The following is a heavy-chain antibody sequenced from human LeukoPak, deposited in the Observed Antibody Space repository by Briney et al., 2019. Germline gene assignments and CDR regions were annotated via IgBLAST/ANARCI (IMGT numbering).Heavy chain of an antibody. CDR2: MNPNSGNT. V-gene: IGHV1-8*01. CDR3: ARGDHDYGDLLDY. Sequence: GASVKVSCKASGYTFTSYDINWVRQAPGQGREWMGWMNPNSGNTGYAQKFQGRVTMTRNTSISTAYMELSNLRSEDTAVYYCARGDHDYGDLLDYWGQGTLVTVSS. J-gene: IGHJ4*02. D-gene: IGHD4-17*01. CDR1: GYTFTSYD.